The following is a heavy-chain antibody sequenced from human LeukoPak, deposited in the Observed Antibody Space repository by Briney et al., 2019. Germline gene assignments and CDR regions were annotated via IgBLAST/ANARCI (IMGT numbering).Heavy chain of an antibody. CDR1: GGSFSGYY. CDR2: INHSGST. Sequence: SETLSLTCAVYGGSFSGYYWSWIRQPPGKGLEWIGEINHSGSTNYNPSLKSRVTISVDTSKNQFSLKPSSVTAADTAVYYCARQYQLIYYYYYYGMDVWGQGTTVTVSS. D-gene: IGHD2-2*01. V-gene: IGHV4-34*01. J-gene: IGHJ6*02. CDR3: ARQYQLIYYYYYYGMDV.